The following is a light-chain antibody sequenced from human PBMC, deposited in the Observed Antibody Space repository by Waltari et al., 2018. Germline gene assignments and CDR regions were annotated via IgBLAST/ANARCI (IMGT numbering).Light chain of an antibody. Sequence: QSALTQPLSVSGSPGQSVTISCTGTGSDIGAYNYVSWYQQHPDKAPKLVIYDFTELPSWGTDRFSGSKPGNTACLTISGLQAEDEAHYYCCSYVGAYSWVFGGGTDLTVV. V-gene: IGLV2-11*01. CDR3: CSYVGAYSWV. CDR1: GSDIGAYNY. CDR2: DFT. J-gene: IGLJ3*02.